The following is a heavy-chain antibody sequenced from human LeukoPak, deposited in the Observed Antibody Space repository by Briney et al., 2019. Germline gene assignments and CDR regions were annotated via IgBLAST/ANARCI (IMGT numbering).Heavy chain of an antibody. D-gene: IGHD3-9*01. J-gene: IGHJ4*02. CDR2: INHSGNT. V-gene: IGHV4-34*01. CDR1: GGSFSGYY. Sequence: PSETLSLTCAVYGGSFSGYYWSWIRQPPGKGLEWIGEINHSGNTNYNPSLKSRVTISVDTSKNQFSLKLSSVTAADTAVYYCARDYYDILTGYYSFDYWGQGTLVTVSS. CDR3: ARDYYDILTGYYSFDY.